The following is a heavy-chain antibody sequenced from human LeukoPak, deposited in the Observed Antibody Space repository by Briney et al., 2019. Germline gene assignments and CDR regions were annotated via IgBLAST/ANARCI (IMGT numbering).Heavy chain of an antibody. D-gene: IGHD6-19*01. CDR1: GFTFSTYW. Sequence: GGSLRLSCAASGFTFSTYWMTWVRQAPGKGLEWVAFIWKDGFNKFYVDFVKGRFTISRDNSKNTVHLQMNSLTVEDTAVYFCAKDRPVAGTQWGQGTLVTVSS. CDR3: AKDRPVAGTQ. CDR2: IWKDGFNK. V-gene: IGHV3-30*02. J-gene: IGHJ4*02.